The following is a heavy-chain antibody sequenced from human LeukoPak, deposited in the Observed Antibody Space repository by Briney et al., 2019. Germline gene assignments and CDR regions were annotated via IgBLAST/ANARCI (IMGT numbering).Heavy chain of an antibody. V-gene: IGHV4-39*01. Sequence: PSETLSLTCTVSGGSISSSSYYWGWLRQPPGKGLEWLGSIYYSGSTYYNPSLKSRVTISVDTSKNQFSLKLSSVTAADTAVYYCAKYVRLGARGYYFDYWGQGTLVSVSS. CDR3: AKYVRLGARGYYFDY. CDR1: GGSISSSSYY. CDR2: IYYSGST. D-gene: IGHD1-26*01. J-gene: IGHJ4*02.